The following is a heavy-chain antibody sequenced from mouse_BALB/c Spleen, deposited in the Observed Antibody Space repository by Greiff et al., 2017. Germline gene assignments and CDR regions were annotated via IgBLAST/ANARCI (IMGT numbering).Heavy chain of an antibody. D-gene: IGHD2-1*01. CDR2: INPSSGYT. J-gene: IGHJ4*01. CDR3: ARGNYGNAAMDY. V-gene: IGHV1-4*01. CDR1: GYTFTSYT. Sequence: QAQLQQSGAELARPGASVKMSCKASGYTFTSYTMHWVKQRPGQGLEWIGYINPSSGYTNYNQKFKDKATLTADKSSSTAYMQLSSLTSEDSAVYYCARGNYGNAAMDYWGQGTSVTVSS.